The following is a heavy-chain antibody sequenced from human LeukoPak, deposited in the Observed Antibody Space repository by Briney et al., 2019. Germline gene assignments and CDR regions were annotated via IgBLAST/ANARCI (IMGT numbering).Heavy chain of an antibody. D-gene: IGHD7-27*01. CDR2: IWPSGGT. J-gene: IGHJ4*02. CDR3: ARCPTGDPKFDY. CDR1: GVSISSYY. Sequence: SETLSLTCTVSGVSISSYYWSWMRQPPGKGLEWIGYIWPSGGTNYNPSLKSRVTISVDTSKNRFSLKLSNVSALDTDVYYCARCPTGDPKFDYWGQGTLVTVSS. V-gene: IGHV4-4*08.